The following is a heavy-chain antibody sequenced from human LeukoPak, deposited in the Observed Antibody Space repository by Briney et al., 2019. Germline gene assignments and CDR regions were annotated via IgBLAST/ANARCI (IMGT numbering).Heavy chain of an antibody. CDR3: ARAGVGATQGVNY. CDR2: ISSSSSTT. D-gene: IGHD1-26*01. J-gene: IGHJ4*02. V-gene: IGHV3-48*01. CDR1: RFTFSSYS. Sequence: GSLRLSCAASRFTFSSYSMNWVRQAPGKGLEWVSYISSSSSTTYYADSVKGRFTISRDSAKNSLYLQMNSLRAEDTAVYYCARAGVGATQGVNYWGQGTLVTVSS.